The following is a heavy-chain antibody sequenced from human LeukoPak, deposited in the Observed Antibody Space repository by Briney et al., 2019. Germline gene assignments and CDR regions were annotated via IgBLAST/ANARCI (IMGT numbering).Heavy chain of an antibody. CDR1: GLSFSDSY. CDR3: ARGGERYAFDV. J-gene: IGHJ3*01. V-gene: IGHV3-11*05. Sequence: PGGSLRLSCVASGLSFSDSYMSWIRQAPGKGLEWLAYMTNGGYITKYADSVKGRFTTSRDNAKNSLYLQMNSLRVDDTAVYYCARGGERYAFDVWGQGTMVTVSP. CDR2: MTNGGYIT.